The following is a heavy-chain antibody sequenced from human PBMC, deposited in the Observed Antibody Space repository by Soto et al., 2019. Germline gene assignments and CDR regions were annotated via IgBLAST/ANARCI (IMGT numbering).Heavy chain of an antibody. CDR3: ARADTAMDP. CDR1: GGTFSSYT. Sequence: QVQLVQSGAEVKKPGSSVKVSCKASGGTFSSYTISWVRQAPGQGLEWMGRIIPILGIANYAQKFQGRVTITADKATSTAYMELSIMRSEDTAVYYCARADTAMDPWGQGTLVTVSS. V-gene: IGHV1-69*02. J-gene: IGHJ5*02. D-gene: IGHD5-18*01. CDR2: IIPILGIA.